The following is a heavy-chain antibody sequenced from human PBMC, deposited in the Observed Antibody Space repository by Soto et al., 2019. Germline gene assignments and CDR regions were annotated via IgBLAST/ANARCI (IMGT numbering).Heavy chain of an antibody. CDR1: RYTFSDYY. J-gene: IGHJ6*02. CDR2: LNPNSGGT. CDR3: ARGLGDFHGLYV. Sequence: ASVKVSCKASRYTFSDYYIHWVRQSPGQGLEWMVRLNPNSGGTGSAQTLQGRVTMTSDTSISTAYMELSRLRSDDTAVYYCARGLGDFHGLYVWGQGTTVTVSS. D-gene: IGHD2-21*02. V-gene: IGHV1-2*02.